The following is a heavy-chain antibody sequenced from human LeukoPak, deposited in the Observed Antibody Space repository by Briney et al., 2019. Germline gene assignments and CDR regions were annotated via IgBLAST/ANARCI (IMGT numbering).Heavy chain of an antibody. CDR1: GGSISSYY. J-gene: IGHJ5*02. CDR3: ARARGGYCSSTSCLNNWFDP. Sequence: PSETLSLTCTVSGGSISSYYWSWIRQPPGKGPEWIGYIYYSGSTNYNPSLKSRVTISVDTSKNQFSLKLSSVTAADTAVYYCARARGGYCSSTSCLNNWFDPWGQGTLVTVSS. V-gene: IGHV4-59*01. CDR2: IYYSGST. D-gene: IGHD2-2*01.